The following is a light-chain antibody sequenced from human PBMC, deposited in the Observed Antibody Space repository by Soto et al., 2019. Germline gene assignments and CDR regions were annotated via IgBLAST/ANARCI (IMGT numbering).Light chain of an antibody. V-gene: IGLV1-47*01. CDR2: RNN. CDR1: ISNIGSNY. CDR3: AAWDDSLSVVV. J-gene: IGLJ2*01. Sequence: QSALTQPPSASGTPGQRVTISCSGSISNIGSNYVYWYQQLPGTAPKLLIYRNNQRPSGVPDRFSGSKSGTSASLAISGLRSEDEADYYCAAWDDSLSVVVFGGGTKVTVL.